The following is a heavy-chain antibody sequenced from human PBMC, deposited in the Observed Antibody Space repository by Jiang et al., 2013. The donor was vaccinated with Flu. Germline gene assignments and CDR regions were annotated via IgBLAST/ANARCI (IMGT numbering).Heavy chain of an antibody. CDR2: IYSGGST. CDR1: GFTVSSNY. D-gene: IGHD3-22*01. J-gene: IGHJ2*01. V-gene: IGHV3-66*01. CDR3: ARDLRGYDSSGYLYWYFDL. Sequence: VQLVESGGGLVQPGGSLRLSCAASGFTVSSNYMSWVRQAPGKGLEWVSVIYSGGSTYYADSVKGRFTISRDNSKNTLYLQMNSLRAEDTAVYYCARDLRGYDSSGYLYWYFDLWGRGTLVTVSS.